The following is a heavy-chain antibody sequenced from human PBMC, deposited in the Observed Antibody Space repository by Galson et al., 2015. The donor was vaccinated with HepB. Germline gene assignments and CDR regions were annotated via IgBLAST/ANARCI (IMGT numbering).Heavy chain of an antibody. J-gene: IGHJ6*02. CDR2: TYYRSKWYN. CDR3: ARDLNLYCSSTSCYSSYYYYGMDV. D-gene: IGHD2-2*02. Sequence: CAISGDSVSSNSAAWNWIRQSPSRGLEWLGRTYYRSKWYNDYAVSVKSRITINPDTSKNQFSLQLNSVTPEDTAVYYCARDLNLYCSSTSCYSSYYYYGMDVWGQGTTVTVSS. V-gene: IGHV6-1*01. CDR1: GDSVSSNSAA.